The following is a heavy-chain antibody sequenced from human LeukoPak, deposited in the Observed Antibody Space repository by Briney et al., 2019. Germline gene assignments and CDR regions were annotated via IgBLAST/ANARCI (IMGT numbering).Heavy chain of an antibody. Sequence: GGSLRLSCAASGFTFSSSWMLWVRQAPGKGLLWVSRINTDGSSTSYADSVKGRFTISRDNAENTLYLQMNSLRAEDTAVYYCATGPMVRGAYGMDVWGQGTTVTVSS. J-gene: IGHJ6*02. CDR3: ATGPMVRGAYGMDV. D-gene: IGHD3-10*01. CDR1: GFTFSSSW. CDR2: INTDGSST. V-gene: IGHV3-74*01.